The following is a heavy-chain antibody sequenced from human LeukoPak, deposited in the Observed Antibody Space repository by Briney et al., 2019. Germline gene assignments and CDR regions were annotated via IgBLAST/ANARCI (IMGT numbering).Heavy chain of an antibody. V-gene: IGHV3-49*04. J-gene: IGHJ4*02. CDR1: GFTFGDYA. CDR3: TRLSHYGKYFDY. CDR2: IRTKTYGGTT. D-gene: IGHD4-17*01. Sequence: TGGSLRLSCAASGFTFGDYAMGWVRQAPGKGLEWVGFIRTKTYGGTTEYAASVKGRFTISRDDSKSIAYLQMNSLKTEDTAVYYCTRLSHYGKYFDYWGQGTLVTVSS.